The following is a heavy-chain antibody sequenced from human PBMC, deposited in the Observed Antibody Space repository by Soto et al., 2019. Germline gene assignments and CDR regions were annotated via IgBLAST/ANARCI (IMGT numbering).Heavy chain of an antibody. Sequence: EVQLVESGGGLVQPGGSLRLSCAASGFTFSNDWMHWVRQAPGKGLVWVSRINSDGTTTNYADSVKGRFTISRDNAKNTLYLQVSSLRTEDTAIYYCAVDRTSGRNWFDPWGQGTLVTVSS. V-gene: IGHV3-74*01. CDR2: INSDGTTT. CDR3: AVDRTSGRNWFDP. CDR1: GFTFSNDW. D-gene: IGHD2-8*01. J-gene: IGHJ5*02.